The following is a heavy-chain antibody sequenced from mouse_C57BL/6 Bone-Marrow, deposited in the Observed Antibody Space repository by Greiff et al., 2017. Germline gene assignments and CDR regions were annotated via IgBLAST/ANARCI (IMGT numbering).Heavy chain of an antibody. V-gene: IGHV5-4*01. J-gene: IGHJ4*01. Sequence: EVPLVESGGGLVKPGGSLKLSCAASGFTFSSYAMSWVRQTPEKRLERVATISDGGSYTYYPDNVKGRFTISRDNAKNNLYLQMSHLKSEDTAMYYCARWLLGAMDYWGQGTSVTVSS. CDR3: ARWLLGAMDY. D-gene: IGHD2-3*01. CDR1: GFTFSSYA. CDR2: ISDGGSYT.